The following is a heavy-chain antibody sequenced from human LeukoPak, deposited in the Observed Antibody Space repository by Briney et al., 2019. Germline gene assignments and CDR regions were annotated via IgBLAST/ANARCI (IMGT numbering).Heavy chain of an antibody. CDR1: GFTFSSYA. CDR2: VSGSGGST. J-gene: IGHJ4*02. V-gene: IGHV3-23*01. CDR3: AKDPHLVVVTATFDY. D-gene: IGHD2-21*02. Sequence: TGGSLRLSCAASGFTFSSYAMSWVRQAPGKGLEWVSTVSGSGGSTYYADSVKGRFTISRDNSKNTLYLQMNSLRAEDTAVYYCAKDPHLVVVTATFDYWGQGTLVTVSS.